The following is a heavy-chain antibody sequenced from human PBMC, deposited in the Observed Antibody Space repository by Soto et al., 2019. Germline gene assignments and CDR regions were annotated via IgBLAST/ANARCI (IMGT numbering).Heavy chain of an antibody. CDR2: INWDSGDI. J-gene: IGHJ4*02. D-gene: IGHD2-8*01. CDR1: GISFDDYA. V-gene: IGHV3-9*01. Sequence: VQLVESGGGLVQPGRSRRLSCVVSGISFDDYATHWVRQVPGKGLEWVSGINWDSGDIGYADSVKGRFTISRDNAKNSLYLQMNSLRTEDTALYYCAKDTAPGFYDANGHLDYWGQGTPVTVSS. CDR3: AKDTAPGFYDANGHLDY.